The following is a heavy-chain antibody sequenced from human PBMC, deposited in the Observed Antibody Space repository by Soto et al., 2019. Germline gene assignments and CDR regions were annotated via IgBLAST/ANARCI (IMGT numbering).Heavy chain of an antibody. CDR3: ARDANYDFWSGYPPAHYFDY. CDR1: GFTFSSYG. D-gene: IGHD3-3*01. CDR2: IWYDGSNK. V-gene: IGHV3-33*01. Sequence: QVQLEESGGGVVQPGRSLRLSCAASGFTFSSYGMHWVRQAPGKGLEWVAVIWYDGSNKYYADSVKGRFTISRDNSKNTLYLQMNSLRAEDTAVYYCARDANYDFWSGYPPAHYFDYWGQGTLVTVSS. J-gene: IGHJ4*02.